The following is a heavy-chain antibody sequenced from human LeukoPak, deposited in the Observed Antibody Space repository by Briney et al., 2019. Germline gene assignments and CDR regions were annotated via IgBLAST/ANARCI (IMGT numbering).Heavy chain of an antibody. CDR3: ARSPYSSGWYDY. Sequence: ASVKVSCKASGYTFTGYYMHWVRQAPGQGLERMGWINPNSGGTNYAQKFQGRVTMTRDTSISTAYMELSRLRSDDTAVYYCARSPYSSGWYDYWGQGTLVTVSS. V-gene: IGHV1-2*02. J-gene: IGHJ4*02. CDR2: INPNSGGT. D-gene: IGHD6-19*01. CDR1: GYTFTGYY.